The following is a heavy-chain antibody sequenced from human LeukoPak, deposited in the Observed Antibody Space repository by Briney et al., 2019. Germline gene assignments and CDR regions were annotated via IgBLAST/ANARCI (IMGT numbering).Heavy chain of an antibody. V-gene: IGHV3-74*01. CDR2: INSDGSST. CDR3: ARVRGDYLRDAFDI. Sequence: SGGSLRLSCAASGFIFSNYWMHWVRQGPGKGLVGVSRINSDGSSTSYADSVKGRFTISRDNAKNTLYLQMNSLRAEDTAVYYCARVRGDYLRDAFDIWGQGTMVTVSS. J-gene: IGHJ3*02. D-gene: IGHD4-17*01. CDR1: GFIFSNYW.